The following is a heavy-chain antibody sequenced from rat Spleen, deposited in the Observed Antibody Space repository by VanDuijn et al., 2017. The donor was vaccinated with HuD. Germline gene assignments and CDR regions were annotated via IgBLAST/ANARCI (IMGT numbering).Heavy chain of an antibody. CDR2: ISFDGSTT. CDR3: TTTQLPGYIGHYVMDA. D-gene: IGHD1-4*01. Sequence: EVQLVESGGGFVQPGRSMELSCVVSGFTFSTYDMAWVRQAPTKGPEWVASISFDGSTTYYRDSVKGRFTISRDNTKSTLYLQMDSLRSEDTATYYCTTTQLPGYIGHYVMDAWGQGASVTVSS. J-gene: IGHJ4*01. V-gene: IGHV5-25*01. CDR1: GFTFSTYD.